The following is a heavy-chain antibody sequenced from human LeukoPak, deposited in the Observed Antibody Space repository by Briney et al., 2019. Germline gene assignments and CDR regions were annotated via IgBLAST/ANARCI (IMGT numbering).Heavy chain of an antibody. CDR2: IRSKAYGGTT. J-gene: IGHJ4*02. D-gene: IGHD4-23*01. Sequence: GGSLRLSCTASGFTFGDYAMSWVRQGPGKGLEWVGFIRSKAYGGTTEYATSVKGRFTISRDDSKSIAYLQMNSLKTEDTAVYYCTRGGTVVTPPLDYWGQGTLVTVSS. CDR3: TRGGTVVTPPLDY. CDR1: GFTFGDYA. V-gene: IGHV3-49*04.